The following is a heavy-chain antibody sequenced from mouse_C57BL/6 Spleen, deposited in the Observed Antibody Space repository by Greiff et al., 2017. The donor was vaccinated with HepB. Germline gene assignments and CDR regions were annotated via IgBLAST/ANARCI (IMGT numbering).Heavy chain of an antibody. Sequence: EVQLVESGPGLVKPSQSLSLTCSVTGYSITSGYYWNWIRQFPGNKLEWMGYISYDGSNNYNPSLQNRISITRDTSKNQFFLKLNSVTTEDTATYYCAIIYDGYSGFAYWGQGTLVTVSA. D-gene: IGHD2-3*01. CDR3: AIIYDGYSGFAY. CDR1: GYSITSGYY. V-gene: IGHV3-6*01. J-gene: IGHJ3*01. CDR2: ISYDGSN.